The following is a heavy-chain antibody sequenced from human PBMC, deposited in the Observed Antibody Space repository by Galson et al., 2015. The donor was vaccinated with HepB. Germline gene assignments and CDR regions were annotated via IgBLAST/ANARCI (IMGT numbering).Heavy chain of an antibody. D-gene: IGHD3-3*02. J-gene: IGHJ6*03. CDR3: AKDEKQLAIPYYYYYMDV. CDR1: GFTFYSYG. CDR2: ISYDGNSK. V-gene: IGHV3-30*18. Sequence: SLRLSCAASGFTFYSYGMHWVRQAPGKGLEWVALISYDGNSKYHAYSVRGRFTISRDNSKNTIYLQMNSLRGEATALYYCAKDEKQLAIPYYYYYMDVWGKGTTVTVSS.